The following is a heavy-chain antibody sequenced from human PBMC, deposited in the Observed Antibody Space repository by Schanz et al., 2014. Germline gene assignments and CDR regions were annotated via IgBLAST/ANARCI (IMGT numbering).Heavy chain of an antibody. Sequence: QVQLLQFGGGVVQPGRSLRLSCAASGFTFSSYAMHWVRQAPGKGLEWVAVISYDGCNKYYADSVKGRFTISRDNSKNTLYLQMNSLRAEDTAVYYCAKARRKSNCSGGRCFHYSYYGMDVWGQGTTVTVSS. CDR1: GFTFSSYA. V-gene: IGHV3-30-3*01. D-gene: IGHD2-15*01. CDR2: ISYDGCNK. J-gene: IGHJ6*02. CDR3: AKARRKSNCSGGRCFHYSYYGMDV.